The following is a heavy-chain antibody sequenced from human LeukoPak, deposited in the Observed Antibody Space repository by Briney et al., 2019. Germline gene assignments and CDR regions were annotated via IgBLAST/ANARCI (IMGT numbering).Heavy chain of an antibody. V-gene: IGHV3-30-3*01. D-gene: IGHD3-10*01. J-gene: IGHJ3*02. CDR1: GFTFSTYP. CDR3: ARHGSGIAGGAFDI. Sequence: GGSLRLSCAASGFTFSTYPMHWVRQAPGKGLEWVAVISNVGTNEYYRDSVKGRFTISKDNSKNTLYLQMNSLRAEDTAVYYCARHGSGIAGGAFDIWGQGTMVTVSS. CDR2: ISNVGTNE.